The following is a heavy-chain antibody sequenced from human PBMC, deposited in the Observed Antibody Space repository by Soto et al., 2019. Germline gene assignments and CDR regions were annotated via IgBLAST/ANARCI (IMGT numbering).Heavy chain of an antibody. D-gene: IGHD2-2*02. J-gene: IGHJ6*02. CDR1: GYTFTSYG. Sequence: QVQLVQSGAEVKKPGASVKVSCKASGYTFTSYGISWVRQAPGQGLEWMGWISAYNGNTNYAQKLQGRVTMTTDTSPSTAYMEPRSVRSDDTAVYYGARDPPLYCSSTSCDTSYYYGMDVWGQGTTFTVSS. V-gene: IGHV1-18*04. CDR2: ISAYNGNT. CDR3: ARDPPLYCSSTSCDTSYYYGMDV.